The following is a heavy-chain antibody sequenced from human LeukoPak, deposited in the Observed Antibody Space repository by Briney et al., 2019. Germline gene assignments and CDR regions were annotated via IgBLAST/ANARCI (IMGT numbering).Heavy chain of an antibody. V-gene: IGHV3-11*01. J-gene: IGHJ4*02. D-gene: IGHD6-13*01. CDR3: ARGEEYSSSWYGNLNY. Sequence: GTLRLSFAASGFTFSDYSMSWIRQAPGKGLGWVSYISSSGSTIYYADSVKGRFTISRDNAKNSLYLQMNSLRAEDTAVYYCARGEEYSSSWYGNLNYWGQGTLVTVSS. CDR2: ISSSGSTI. CDR1: GFTFSDYS.